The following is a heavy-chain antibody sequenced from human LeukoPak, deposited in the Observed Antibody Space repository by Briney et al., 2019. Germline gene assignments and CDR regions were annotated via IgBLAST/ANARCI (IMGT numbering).Heavy chain of an antibody. CDR2: ISSSSSYT. CDR1: GFTFSDYY. J-gene: IGHJ3*02. CDR3: ARGGIRHAFDI. V-gene: IGHV3-11*06. Sequence: PGGSLRLSCAASGFTFSDYYMSWIRQAPGKGLEWVSYISSSSSYTNYADSVKGRFTVSRDNSKNTLYLQMDSLRVEDTAVYYCARGGIRHAFDIWGQGTMVTVSS.